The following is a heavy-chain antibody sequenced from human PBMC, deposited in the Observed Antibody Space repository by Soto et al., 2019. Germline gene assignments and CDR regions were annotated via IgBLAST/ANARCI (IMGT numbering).Heavy chain of an antibody. CDR2: ISGSGGST. CDR1: GFTFSSYA. V-gene: IGHV3-23*01. CDR3: ARDLDRYCSVTSCHAMDV. J-gene: IGHJ6*02. Sequence: GGSLRLSCAASGFTFSSYAMSWVRQAPGKGLEWVSAISGSGGSTYYADSVKGRFTISRDNSKNTLYLQMNSLRAEDTAVYYCARDLDRYCSVTSCHAMDVWGQGTPVTVSS. D-gene: IGHD2-15*01.